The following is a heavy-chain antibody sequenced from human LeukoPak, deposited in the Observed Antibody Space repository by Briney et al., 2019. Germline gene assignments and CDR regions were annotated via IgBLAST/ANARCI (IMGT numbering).Heavy chain of an antibody. CDR3: ARGTRTSCFN. Sequence: SETLSLTCTVSGGSISSYYWNWIRQPPGKGLEWIGYIYNTGSTNYNPSLKSRVTILLDTPKNQISLKLSSVTAADTAVYYCARGTRTSCFNWGQGTLVTVS. J-gene: IGHJ4*02. CDR2: IYNTGST. CDR1: GGSISSYY. V-gene: IGHV4-59*01. D-gene: IGHD2-2*01.